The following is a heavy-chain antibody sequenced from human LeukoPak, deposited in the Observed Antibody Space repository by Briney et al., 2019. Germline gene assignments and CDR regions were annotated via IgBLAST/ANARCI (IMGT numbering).Heavy chain of an antibody. V-gene: IGHV3-23*01. CDR3: AKWRDSSGWYYFDY. CDR1: GFTFSSYA. J-gene: IGHJ4*02. CDR2: ISGSGGSA. D-gene: IGHD6-19*01. Sequence: GGSLRLSCAASGFTFSSYAMSWVRQAPGKGLEWVSAISGSGGSAYYADSVKGRFTSSRDNSKNTLYLQMYSLRAEDTAVYYCAKWRDSSGWYYFDYWGQGTLVTVSS.